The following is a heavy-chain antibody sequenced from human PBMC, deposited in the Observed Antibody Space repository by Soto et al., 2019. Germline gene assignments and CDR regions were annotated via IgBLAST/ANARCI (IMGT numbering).Heavy chain of an antibody. CDR3: ARDPYYYDSSGYYRYFDY. CDR1: GGTFSSYA. CDR2: IIAIFGTA. V-gene: IGHV1-69*01. Sequence: QVQLVQSGAEVKKPGSSVKVSCKASGGTFSSYAISWVRQAPGQGLEWMGGIIAIFGTANYAQKFQGRVTITADESTRTAYMELSSLRSEDTAVYYCARDPYYYDSSGYYRYFDYWGQGTLVTVSS. J-gene: IGHJ4*02. D-gene: IGHD3-22*01.